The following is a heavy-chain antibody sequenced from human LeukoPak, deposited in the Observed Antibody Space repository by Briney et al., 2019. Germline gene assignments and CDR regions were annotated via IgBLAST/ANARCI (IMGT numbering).Heavy chain of an antibody. CDR2: ISYDGSNK. CDR3: AKPPGILTGYYPFDY. Sequence: GRSLRLSCAASGFTFSSYGMHWVRQAPGKGLERVAVISYDGSNKYYADSVKGRFTISRDNSKNTLYLQMNSLRAEDTAVYYCAKPPGILTGYYPFDYWGQGTLVTVSS. V-gene: IGHV3-30*18. D-gene: IGHD3-9*01. J-gene: IGHJ4*02. CDR1: GFTFSSYG.